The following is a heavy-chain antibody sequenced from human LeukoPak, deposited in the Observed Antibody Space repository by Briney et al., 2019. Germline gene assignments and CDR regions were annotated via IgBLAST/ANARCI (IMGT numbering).Heavy chain of an antibody. CDR1: GGSFSGYY. D-gene: IGHD6-13*01. Sequence: SETLYLTCAAYGGSFSGYYWSWIRKPPGKGLEWIGEINHSGSTNYNPSLKSRVTISVDTTKNQFSLKLSSVTAADTAVYYCARVGSSFVTQVDYWGQGTLVTVFS. CDR3: ARVGSSFVTQVDY. J-gene: IGHJ4*02. CDR2: INHSGST. V-gene: IGHV4-34*01.